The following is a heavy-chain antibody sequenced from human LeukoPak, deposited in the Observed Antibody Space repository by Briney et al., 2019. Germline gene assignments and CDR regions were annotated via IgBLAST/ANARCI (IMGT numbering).Heavy chain of an antibody. CDR1: GFTLSSYA. D-gene: IGHD4-17*01. Sequence: GGSLRLSCAASGFTLSSYAMSWVRQAPGKGLERVSAISGSGGSTYYADSVKGRFTISRDNSKNTLYLQMNSLRAEDTAVYYCAKAKQTTVTTNYFDYWGQGTLVTVSS. J-gene: IGHJ4*02. V-gene: IGHV3-23*01. CDR2: ISGSGGST. CDR3: AKAKQTTVTTNYFDY.